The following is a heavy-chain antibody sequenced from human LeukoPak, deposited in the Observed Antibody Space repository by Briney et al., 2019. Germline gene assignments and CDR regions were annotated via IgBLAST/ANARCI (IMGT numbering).Heavy chain of an antibody. J-gene: IGHJ4*02. CDR3: AKAQNYYDSSSGDY. CDR2: ISGSGGST. CDR1: GFTFSSYA. V-gene: IGHV3-23*01. D-gene: IGHD3-22*01. Sequence: PGGSLRLSCAASGFTFSSYAMSWVRQAPGKGLEWVSAISGSGGSTYYADSVKGRFTISRDNSKNTLYLQMNSLRAEDTAVYYCAKAQNYYDSSSGDYWGQGTLVTVSS.